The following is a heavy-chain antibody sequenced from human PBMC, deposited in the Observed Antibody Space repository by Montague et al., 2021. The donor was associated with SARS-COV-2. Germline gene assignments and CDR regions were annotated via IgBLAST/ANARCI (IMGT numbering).Heavy chain of an antibody. Sequence: SETLSLTCAVYDGSFSDYSWTWIRQPPGKGLEWIGEINHRGSTNYNPSLKSRVTISVDTSKNQSSLKTTSVTAADTTVYYCARGRQHINMVVVVVTGGEYYFDFWGQGTLVAVSS. D-gene: IGHD3-22*01. CDR3: ARGRQHINMVVVVVTGGEYYFDF. V-gene: IGHV4-34*01. CDR2: INHRGST. CDR1: DGSFSDYS. J-gene: IGHJ4*02.